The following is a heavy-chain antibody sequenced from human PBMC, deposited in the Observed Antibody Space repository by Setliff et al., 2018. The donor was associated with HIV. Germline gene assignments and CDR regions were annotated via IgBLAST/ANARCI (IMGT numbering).Heavy chain of an antibody. CDR1: GFTLNSYN. V-gene: IGHV3-21*01. D-gene: IGHD6-13*01. CDR2: ISSTSSYI. J-gene: IGHJ4*02. Sequence: PGGSLRLSCAASGFTLNSYNMNWVRQAPGKGLEWVSSISSTSSYIYYADSVKGRFTISRDNAKNSLYLQMNSLRAEDTAVYYCARAIPLVPFDYWGQGTLVTVSS. CDR3: ARAIPLVPFDY.